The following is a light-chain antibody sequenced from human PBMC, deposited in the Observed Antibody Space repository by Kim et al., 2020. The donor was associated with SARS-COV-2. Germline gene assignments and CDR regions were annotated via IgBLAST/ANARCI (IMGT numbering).Light chain of an antibody. CDR3: QQYANLPIT. Sequence: ASVGDRVTITCQAIQDITNYLNWYQQKPGKTPKLLIYDVSNLERGVPSRFSGAGFGTNFTFTISSLHPEDAATYFCQQYANLPITFGQGTRLEIK. CDR1: QDITNY. CDR2: DVS. J-gene: IGKJ5*01. V-gene: IGKV1-33*01.